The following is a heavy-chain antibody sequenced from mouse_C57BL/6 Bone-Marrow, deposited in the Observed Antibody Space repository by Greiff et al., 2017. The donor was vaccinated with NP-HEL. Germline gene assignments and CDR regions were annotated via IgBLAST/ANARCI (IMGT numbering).Heavy chain of an antibody. D-gene: IGHD2-2*01. CDR3: ARARWLPLAMDY. Sequence: EVQLVESGPELVKPGASVKMSCKASGYTFTDYNMHWVKQSHGKSLEWIGYINPNNGGTSYNQKFKGKATLTVNKSSSTAYMELRSLTSEDSAVYYCARARWLPLAMDYWGQGTSVTVSS. V-gene: IGHV1-22*01. CDR2: INPNNGGT. J-gene: IGHJ4*01. CDR1: GYTFTDYN.